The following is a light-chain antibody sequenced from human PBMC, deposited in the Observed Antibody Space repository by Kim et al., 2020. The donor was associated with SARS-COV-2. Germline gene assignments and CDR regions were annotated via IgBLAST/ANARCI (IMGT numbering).Light chain of an antibody. CDR1: SLRRYY. J-gene: IGLJ2*01. CDR2: GKN. Sequence: TCQGDSLRRYYASWYQQKPGQAPVLVIYGIINLVIYGKNNRPSGIPHRFSGSSSGNTAYLTISGAQAEDEADYYCNSRDSSGNHVVFSRGTKLTVL. CDR3: NSRDSSGNHVV. V-gene: IGLV3-19*01.